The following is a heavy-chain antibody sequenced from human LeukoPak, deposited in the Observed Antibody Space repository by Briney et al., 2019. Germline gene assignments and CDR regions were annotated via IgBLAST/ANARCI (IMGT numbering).Heavy chain of an antibody. J-gene: IGHJ4*02. V-gene: IGHV4-39*01. D-gene: IGHD3-3*01. CDR2: IYYSGST. CDR1: GVSISRSRYY. Sequence: SETLSLTCTVPGVSISRSRYYWGWIRQPPGKGVEWIGSIYYSGSTYDNPSLKRRVSISVDTSKNLVSLILSGVTAGDAVLCYCASYDPSFEYWGQGTMVTVSS. CDR3: ASYDPSFEY.